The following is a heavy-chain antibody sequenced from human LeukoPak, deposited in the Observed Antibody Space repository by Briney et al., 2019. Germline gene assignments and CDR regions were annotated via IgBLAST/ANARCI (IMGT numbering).Heavy chain of an antibody. CDR2: IYSGGST. Sequence: HPGGSLRLSCAASGFTFSSYEMNWVRQAPGKGLEWVSVIYSGGSTYYADSVKGRFTISRDNSKNTLYLQMNSLKTEDTAVYYCTSLYNWNGPYYYYYYMDVWGRGTTVTVSS. V-gene: IGHV3-66*01. CDR1: GFTFSSYE. D-gene: IGHD1-1*01. J-gene: IGHJ6*03. CDR3: TSLYNWNGPYYYYYYMDV.